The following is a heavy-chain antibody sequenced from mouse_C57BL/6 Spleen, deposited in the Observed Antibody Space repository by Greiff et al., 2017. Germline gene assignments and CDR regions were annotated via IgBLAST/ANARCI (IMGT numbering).Heavy chain of an antibody. Sequence: QVQLQQPGAELVKPGASVKMSCKASGYTFTSYWITWVKQRPGQGLEWIGDIYPGSGSTNYNEKFKSKATLTVDTSSSTAYMQLSSLTSEGSGVYYCARSAGYYSYLDYWGQGTTLTVSS. V-gene: IGHV1-55*01. J-gene: IGHJ2*01. D-gene: IGHD2-3*01. CDR1: GYTFTSYW. CDR2: IYPGSGST. CDR3: ARSAGYYSYLDY.